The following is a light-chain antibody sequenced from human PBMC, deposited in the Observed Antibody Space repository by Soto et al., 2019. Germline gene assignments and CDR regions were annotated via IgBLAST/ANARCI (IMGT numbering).Light chain of an antibody. CDR1: QALSNY. J-gene: IGKJ4*01. CDR2: SAS. CDR3: QQLSRYPLT. Sequence: DIQLTQSPSVLSASVGDTVTITFRAIQALSNYLAWYQQKPGKAPDLLIYSASTLQSGVPSRFSGSGSETEFSLTIRALQPEDFATYYCQQLSRYPLTFGGGTKVDIK. V-gene: IGKV1-9*01.